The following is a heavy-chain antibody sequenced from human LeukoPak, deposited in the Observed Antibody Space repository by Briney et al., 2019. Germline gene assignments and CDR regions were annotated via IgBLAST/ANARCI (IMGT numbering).Heavy chain of an antibody. J-gene: IGHJ4*02. CDR3: VSEATTPFDY. Sequence: GGSLRLSCVASGFTFSDTWMHWVRQAPGKGLEWVANMKQDGTVKQYVGSVRGRFTISRDNAKKSLYLQMNSLRAEDTAMYYCVSEATTPFDYWGQGTLVTVSS. D-gene: IGHD2-15*01. V-gene: IGHV3-7*03. CDR1: GFTFSDTW. CDR2: MKQDGTVK.